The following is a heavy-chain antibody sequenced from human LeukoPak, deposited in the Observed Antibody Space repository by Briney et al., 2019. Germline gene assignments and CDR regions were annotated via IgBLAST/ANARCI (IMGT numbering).Heavy chain of an antibody. D-gene: IGHD1-1*01. CDR3: AGSTNCDY. CDR2: IYTSGST. V-gene: IGHV4-61*02. J-gene: IGHJ4*02. CDR1: GGSISSSSYY. Sequence: SQTLSLTCTVSGGSISSSSYYWSWIRQPAGKGLEWIGRIYTSGSTNYNPSLKSRVTISVDTSKNQFSLKLSSVTAADTAVYYCAGSTNCDYWGQGTLVTVSS.